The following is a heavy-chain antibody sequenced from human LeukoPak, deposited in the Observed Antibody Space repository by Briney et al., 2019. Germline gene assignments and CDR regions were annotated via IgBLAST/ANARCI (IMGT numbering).Heavy chain of an antibody. CDR2: IKEDGSEI. CDR3: ARDSDGTVFDY. CDR1: GFTFSTYW. J-gene: IGHJ4*02. Sequence: AGGSLRLSCAASGFTFSTYWMSWLRQAPGKGLEWVAQIKEDGSEIHSVDSIRGRFTISRDNAKNSLYLQMNSLTIEDTAVYYCARDSDGTVFDYWGQGTLVTVSS. V-gene: IGHV3-7*04. D-gene: IGHD2-15*01.